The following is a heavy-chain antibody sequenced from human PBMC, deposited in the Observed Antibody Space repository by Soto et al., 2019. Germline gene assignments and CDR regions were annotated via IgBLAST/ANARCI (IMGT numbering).Heavy chain of an antibody. Sequence: QVQLQESGPGLVKPSQTLSLTCTVSGGSISSGDYYWSWIRQPPGKGLEWIGYIYYSGSTYYNPSRKRXXTXSXXTSKNQFSLNLSSVTAADTAVYYCARVYSYGYFDYWGQGTLVTVSS. V-gene: IGHV4-30-4*01. J-gene: IGHJ4*02. D-gene: IGHD5-18*01. CDR1: GGSISSGDYY. CDR2: IYYSGST. CDR3: ARVYSYGYFDY.